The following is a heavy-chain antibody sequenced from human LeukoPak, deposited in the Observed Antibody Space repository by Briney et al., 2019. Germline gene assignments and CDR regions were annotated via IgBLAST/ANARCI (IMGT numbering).Heavy chain of an antibody. Sequence: PGGSLRLSCAASGFTFSSYSMNWVRQAPGKGLEWVSSISSSSSYIYYADSVKGRFTISRDNAKNSLYLQMNSLRAEDTAVYYCARGKRSRWLATNSDFDYWGQGTLVTVSS. CDR2: ISSSSSYI. CDR1: GFTFSSYS. CDR3: ARGKRSRWLATNSDFDY. D-gene: IGHD6-19*01. V-gene: IGHV3-21*01. J-gene: IGHJ4*02.